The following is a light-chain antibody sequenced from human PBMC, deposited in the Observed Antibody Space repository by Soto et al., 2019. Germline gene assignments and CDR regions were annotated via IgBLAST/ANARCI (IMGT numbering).Light chain of an antibody. V-gene: IGLV2-14*01. Sequence: QPVLTQPASVSGSPGQSITISCTGTSSDIGTYRYVSWYQHHPGKAPKLLISEVSNRPSGISTRFSGSKSGNTASLTISGLQAEDEADYYCSSYRYSSTPLIFGGGTKLTVL. J-gene: IGLJ2*01. CDR2: EVS. CDR1: SSDIGTYRY. CDR3: SSYRYSSTPLI.